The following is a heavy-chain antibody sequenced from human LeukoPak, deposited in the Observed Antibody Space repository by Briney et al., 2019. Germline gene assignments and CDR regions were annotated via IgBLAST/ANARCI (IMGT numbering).Heavy chain of an antibody. CDR1: GGTFSSYA. Sequence: GASVKVSCKASGGTFSSYAISWVRQAPGQGLEWMGRIIPILGIANYAQKFQGRVTITADKSTSTAYMEPSSLRSEDTAVYYCARADLSSGGSGRGVYYFDYWGQGALVTVSS. D-gene: IGHD2-15*01. CDR2: IIPILGIA. J-gene: IGHJ4*02. CDR3: ARADLSSGGSGRGVYYFDY. V-gene: IGHV1-69*04.